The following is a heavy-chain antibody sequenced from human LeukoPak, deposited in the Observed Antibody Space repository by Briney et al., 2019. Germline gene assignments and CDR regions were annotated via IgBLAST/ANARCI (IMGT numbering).Heavy chain of an antibody. CDR2: IIPIFGTA. Sequence: ASVKVSCKASGGTFSSYAISWVRQAPGQGLEWMGGIIPIFGTANYAQKFQGRVTITADESTSTAYMELSSLRSEDTAVYYCATPAGIVGALRGFDYWGQGTLVTVSS. D-gene: IGHD1-26*01. CDR3: ATPAGIVGALRGFDY. J-gene: IGHJ4*02. V-gene: IGHV1-69*01. CDR1: GGTFSSYA.